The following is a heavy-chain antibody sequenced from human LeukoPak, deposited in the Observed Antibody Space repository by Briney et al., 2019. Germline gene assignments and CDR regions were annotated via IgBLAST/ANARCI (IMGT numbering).Heavy chain of an antibody. D-gene: IGHD2/OR15-2a*01. CDR1: GFTFSSYW. J-gene: IGHJ5*02. Sequence: GGSLRLSCAASGFTFSSYWMHWVRQAPGKELVWVSRVNSDGSSTSYADSVKGRFTISRDNAKNTLSLQMSDLTAEDTALYYXXXXFHLWSISTWGQGTLVTVSS. CDR2: VNSDGSST. V-gene: IGHV3-74*01. CDR3: XXXFHLWSIST.